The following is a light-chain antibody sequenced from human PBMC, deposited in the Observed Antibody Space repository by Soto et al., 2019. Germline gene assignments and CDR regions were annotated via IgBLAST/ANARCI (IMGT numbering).Light chain of an antibody. Sequence: ESGLTKTTGTLSLSPGERATLSCRASQSVSSSYLAWYQQKPGQAPRLLIYGASSRATGIPDRFSGSGSGTDFTLTISRLEPEDFAVYYCQQYGSLPGPFGQGANVDIK. CDR2: GAS. J-gene: IGKJ1*01. CDR1: QSVSSSY. V-gene: IGKV3-20*01. CDR3: QQYGSLPGP.